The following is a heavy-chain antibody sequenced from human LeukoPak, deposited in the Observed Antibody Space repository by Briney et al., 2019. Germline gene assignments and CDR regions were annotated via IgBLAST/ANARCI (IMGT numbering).Heavy chain of an antibody. D-gene: IGHD1-7*01. CDR1: GYTFTEHF. V-gene: IGHV1-2*02. Sequence: ASVKVSCKASGYTFTEHFIHWVRQAPGQGLQYMGWIHPASANTVYAQMFHGRVTLTRDTPATTTYMELSGLRSDDTAVYYCVRDLRPANLWGQGTLVTVSS. CDR2: IHPASANT. CDR3: VRDLRPANL. J-gene: IGHJ4*02.